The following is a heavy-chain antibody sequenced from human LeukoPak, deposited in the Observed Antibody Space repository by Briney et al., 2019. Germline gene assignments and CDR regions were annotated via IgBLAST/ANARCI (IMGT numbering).Heavy chain of an antibody. D-gene: IGHD3-9*01. CDR2: ISSSSSYI. V-gene: IGHV3-21*01. CDR1: GFTFSSYS. J-gene: IGHJ4*02. Sequence: GGSPRLSCAASGFTFSSYSMNWVRQAPGKGLEWVSSISSSSSYIYYADSVKGRFTISRDNAKNSLYLQMNSLRAEDTAVYYCASLGDDILTGYSNFDYWGQGTLVTVSS. CDR3: ASLGDDILTGYSNFDY.